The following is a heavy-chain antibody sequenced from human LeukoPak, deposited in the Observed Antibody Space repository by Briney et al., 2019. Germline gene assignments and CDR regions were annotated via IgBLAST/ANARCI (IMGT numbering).Heavy chain of an antibody. CDR1: GGSFSDFY. CDR2: VNHSGNT. V-gene: IGHV4-34*01. CDR3: ATTRGVITLDGYHYYIDV. J-gene: IGHJ6*03. Sequence: SETLSLTCAVYGGSFSDFYCTWIRQPPGKGLEWIAEVNHSGNTKYNPSLKSRVTILLDTSKNQFSLKVRSVTAADTAVYYCATTRGVITLDGYHYYIDVWGKGTTVTVSS. D-gene: IGHD3-10*01.